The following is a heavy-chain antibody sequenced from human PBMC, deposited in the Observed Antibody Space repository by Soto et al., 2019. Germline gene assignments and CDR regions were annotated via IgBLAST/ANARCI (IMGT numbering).Heavy chain of an antibody. CDR2: ISYDGSNK. V-gene: IGHV3-30*18. CDR1: GFTFSSYG. Sequence: GGSLRLSCAASGFTFSSYGMHWVRQAPGKGLEWVAVISYDGSNKYYADSVKGRFTISRDNSKNTLYLQMNSLRAEDTAVYYCAKLIGVAVAANDAFDIWGQGTMVTVSS. D-gene: IGHD2-15*01. J-gene: IGHJ3*02. CDR3: AKLIGVAVAANDAFDI.